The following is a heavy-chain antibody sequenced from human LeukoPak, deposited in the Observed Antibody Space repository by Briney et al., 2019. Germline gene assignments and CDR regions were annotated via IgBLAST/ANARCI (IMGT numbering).Heavy chain of an antibody. Sequence: ASVTVSYTASGYTFTIYGISWVRQAPGQGLEWMGWISAYNGNTNYTQKLQGRVTITTDTSTSTAYRELRSLRSDDTAVYYCARAHLLWFGELCWFDPWGQGTLVTVSS. D-gene: IGHD3-10*01. CDR3: ARAHLLWFGELCWFDP. V-gene: IGHV1-18*01. J-gene: IGHJ5*02. CDR2: ISAYNGNT. CDR1: GYTFTIYG.